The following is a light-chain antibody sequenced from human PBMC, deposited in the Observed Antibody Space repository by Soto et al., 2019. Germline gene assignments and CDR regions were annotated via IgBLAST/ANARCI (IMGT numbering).Light chain of an antibody. J-gene: IGKJ5*01. CDR2: GAS. Sequence: VLTQSPATLSLSPGERATLSCRASENVRTFVDWYQQKPGQAPRLLIYGASNRATDIPARFSGSGSGTDFTLTISNLEPEDFAVYYCQQRRSWPPTITFGQGTRLDIK. CDR1: ENVRTF. V-gene: IGKV3-11*01. CDR3: QQRRSWPPTIT.